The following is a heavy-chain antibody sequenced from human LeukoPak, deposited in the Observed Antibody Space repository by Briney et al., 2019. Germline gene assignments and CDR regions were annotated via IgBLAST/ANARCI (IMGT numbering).Heavy chain of an antibody. J-gene: IGHJ5*02. CDR1: GYTLTELS. V-gene: IGHV1-24*01. CDR3: ARDFPPIPEYYDFWSGYYPRGWFDP. Sequence: ASVKVSCKVSGYTLTELSMHWVRQAPGKGLEWMGGFDPEDGETIYAQKFQGRVTMTEDTSTDTAYMELSSLRSEDTAVYYCARDFPPIPEYYDFWSGYYPRGWFDPWGQGTLVTVSS. D-gene: IGHD3-3*01. CDR2: FDPEDGET.